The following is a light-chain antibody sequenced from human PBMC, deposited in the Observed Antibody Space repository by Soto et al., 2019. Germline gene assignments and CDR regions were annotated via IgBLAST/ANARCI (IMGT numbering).Light chain of an antibody. Sequence: QSVLTQPASVSGSPGQSITISCTGTSSDVGNYNYVSWYQQYPGRVAKLLIYMVSNRTSGVSNRFSGSKSGNTASLTISGLQADDEAHYFCPSPPPGSLSVFGTGTKVTVL. J-gene: IGLJ1*01. CDR3: PSPPPGSLSV. V-gene: IGLV2-14*01. CDR1: SSDVGNYNY. CDR2: MVS.